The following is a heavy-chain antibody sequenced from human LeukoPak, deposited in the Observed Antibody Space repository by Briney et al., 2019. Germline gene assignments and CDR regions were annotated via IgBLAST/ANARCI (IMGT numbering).Heavy chain of an antibody. CDR1: GFAVSSNY. J-gene: IGHJ6*02. CDR2: IYTGGGT. CDR3: ARAFYQYGSGSFDYYYGMDV. D-gene: IGHD3-10*01. Sequence: GGSLRLSCAASGFAVSSNYMNWVRQAPGKGLEWVSVIYTGGGTYYADSVKGRFTISRHDSKNTLYLQMNSLRAEDTAVYYCARAFYQYGSGSFDYYYGMDVWGQGTTVTVSS. V-gene: IGHV3-53*04.